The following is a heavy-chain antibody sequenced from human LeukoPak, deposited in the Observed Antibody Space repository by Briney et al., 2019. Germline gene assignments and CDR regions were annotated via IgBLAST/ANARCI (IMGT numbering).Heavy chain of an antibody. CDR1: GFTFSKYW. D-gene: IGHD6-19*01. J-gene: IGHJ4*02. CDR3: ATKQWLAPPPDS. CDR2: INTDGTVT. Sequence: PGGSLRLSCAASGFTFSKYWMLWVRHAPGKGLESVSRINTDGTVTTYADSVKGRFTVSRDKTHNTTFMQMNSVRDEDTAVYYCATKQWLAPPPDSWGQGTPVTVSS. V-gene: IGHV3-74*01.